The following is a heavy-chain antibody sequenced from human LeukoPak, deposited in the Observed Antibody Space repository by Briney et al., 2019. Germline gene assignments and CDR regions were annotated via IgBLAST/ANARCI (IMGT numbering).Heavy chain of an antibody. CDR3: ARGHKYDGSGFFYDWLDT. J-gene: IGHJ5*02. CDR1: GFTFDDYA. CDR2: ISWNSGSI. Sequence: GRSLRLSCAASGFTFDDYAMHWVRQAPGKGLEWVSGISWNSGSIGYADSVKGRFTISRDNAKNSLYLQMNSLRAEDTALYYCARGHKYDGSGFFYDWLDTWGQGTLVTVSS. V-gene: IGHV3-9*01. D-gene: IGHD1-26*01.